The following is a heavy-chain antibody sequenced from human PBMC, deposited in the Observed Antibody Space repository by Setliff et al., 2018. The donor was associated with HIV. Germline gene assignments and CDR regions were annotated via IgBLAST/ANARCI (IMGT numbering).Heavy chain of an antibody. J-gene: IGHJ4*02. CDR2: MNPNSGNT. Sequence: ASVKVSCKASGYTFTSYDINWVRQATGQGLEWMGWMNPNSGNTGYAQEFQGRVTMTRNTSISTAYMELSSLRSEDTAVYYCARAYRYCGGDCYPLDYWGQGTLVTVSS. CDR3: ARAYRYCGGDCYPLDY. D-gene: IGHD2-21*02. V-gene: IGHV1-8*02. CDR1: GYTFTSYD.